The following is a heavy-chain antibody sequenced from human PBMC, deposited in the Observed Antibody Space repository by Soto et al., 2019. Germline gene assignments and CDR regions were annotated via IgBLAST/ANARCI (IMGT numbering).Heavy chain of an antibody. V-gene: IGHV4-31*02. CDR3: ARDQGIAAASTYYYYMDV. Sequence: LCGGSISSGGYYWSWIRQHPGKGLEWIGYIYYSGSTYYNPSLKSRVTISVDTSKNQFSLKLSSVTAADTAVYYCARDQGIAAASTYYYYMDVWGKGTTVTFSS. CDR2: IYYSGST. J-gene: IGHJ6*03. CDR1: GGSISSGGYY. D-gene: IGHD6-13*01.